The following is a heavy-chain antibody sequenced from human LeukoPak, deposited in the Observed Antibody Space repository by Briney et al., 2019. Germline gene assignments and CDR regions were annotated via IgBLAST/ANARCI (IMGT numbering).Heavy chain of an antibody. CDR3: ARAHYGGKAGY. Sequence: GGSLRLSFAASGFTFSSYWMSWVRQAPGKGLEWVANIKQDGSEKYYVDSVKGRFTISRDNAKNSLYLQMNSLRAEDTAVYYCARAHYGGKAGYWGQGTLVTVSS. D-gene: IGHD4-23*01. CDR1: GFTFSSYW. CDR2: IKQDGSEK. V-gene: IGHV3-7*03. J-gene: IGHJ4*02.